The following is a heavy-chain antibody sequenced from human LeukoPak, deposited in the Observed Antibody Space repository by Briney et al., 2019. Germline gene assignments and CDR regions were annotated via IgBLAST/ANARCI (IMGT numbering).Heavy chain of an antibody. D-gene: IGHD3-10*01. V-gene: IGHV4-38-2*02. J-gene: IGHJ4*02. CDR2: IYNSGTI. Sequence: PSETLSLTCTVSGYSISSGCYWGWIRQPPGQGLEWIGSIYNSGTIYYNTSLKSRGTISVDTSNNQFSLKLNSVTAADTAVYYCARVMYYYGSPSPYYFDCWGPGSLVTVSS. CDR3: ARVMYYYGSPSPYYFDC. CDR1: GYSISSGCY.